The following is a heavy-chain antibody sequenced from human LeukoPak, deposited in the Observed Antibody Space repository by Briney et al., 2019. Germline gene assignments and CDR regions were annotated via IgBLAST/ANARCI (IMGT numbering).Heavy chain of an antibody. CDR3: ARRAERYSSSWYNWFDP. D-gene: IGHD6-13*01. V-gene: IGHV4-34*01. CDR1: GGSFSGYY. Sequence: PSETLSLTCAVYGGSFSGYYWSWIRQPPGKGLEWIGEINHSGSTNYNPSLKSRVTISVDTSKNPFSLKLSSVTAADTAVYYCARRAERYSSSWYNWFDPWGQGTLVTVSS. CDR2: INHSGST. J-gene: IGHJ5*02.